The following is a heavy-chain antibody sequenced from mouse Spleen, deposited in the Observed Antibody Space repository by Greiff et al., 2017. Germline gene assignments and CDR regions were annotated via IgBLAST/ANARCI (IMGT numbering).Heavy chain of an antibody. J-gene: IGHJ2*01. D-gene: IGHD3-3*01. CDR3: ARGCHFDY. V-gene: IGHV3-6*01. CDR1: GYSITSGYY. CDR2: ISYDGSN. Sequence: ESGPGLVKPSQSLSLTCSVTGYSITSGYYWNWIRQFPGNKLEWMGYISYDGSNNYNPSLKNRISITRDTSKNQFFLKLNSVTTEDTATYYCARGCHFDYWGQGTTLTVSS.